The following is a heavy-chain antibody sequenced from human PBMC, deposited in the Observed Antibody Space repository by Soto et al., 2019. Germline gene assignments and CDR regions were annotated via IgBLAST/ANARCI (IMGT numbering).Heavy chain of an antibody. CDR3: ARVGRYGWDFDH. Sequence: GWSLRLSCAASEFSFRSYWMTWVRQAPGKGLEWVALINEDGSQKYYVGSVKGRFIISRDNAKDSVYMQMDSLRAGDTAVYFCARVGRYGWDFDHWGQGTLVTVSS. CDR1: EFSFRSYW. V-gene: IGHV3-7*01. D-gene: IGHD5-18*01. CDR2: INEDGSQK. J-gene: IGHJ4*02.